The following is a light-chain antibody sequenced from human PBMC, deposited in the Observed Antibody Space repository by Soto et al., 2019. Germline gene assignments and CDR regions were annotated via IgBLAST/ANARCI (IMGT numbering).Light chain of an antibody. V-gene: IGKV1-8*01. CDR3: QQYYSYPPLT. CDR1: QGISSY. J-gene: IGKJ4*01. CDR2: AAS. Sequence: AIRMTQSPSSLSASTGDRVTITCRASQGISSYLAWYQQKPGKAPKLLIYAASTLQSGVPSRFSGSGSGTDFTLIISCLQSEDVATYYCQQYYSYPPLTFGGGTKVEIK.